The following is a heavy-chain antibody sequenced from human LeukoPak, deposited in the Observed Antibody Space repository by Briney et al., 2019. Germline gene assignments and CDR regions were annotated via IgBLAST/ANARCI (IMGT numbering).Heavy chain of an antibody. CDR2: IYYSGST. V-gene: IGHV4-59*01. Sequence: SSETLFLTCTVSGGSISSYYWSWVRQPPGKGLEWIGYIYYSGSTNYNPSLKSRVTISVDTSRNQFSLKLSSVTAADTAVYYCARVIGGSYGEYYFDYWGQGTLVTVSS. CDR3: ARVIGGSYGEYYFDY. CDR1: GGSISSYY. J-gene: IGHJ4*02. D-gene: IGHD1-26*01.